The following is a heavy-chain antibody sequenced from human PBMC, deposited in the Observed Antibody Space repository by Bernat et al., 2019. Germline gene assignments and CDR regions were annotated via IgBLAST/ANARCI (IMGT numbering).Heavy chain of an antibody. Sequence: QVQLVQSGSEVKKPGASVNVSCKASGYTFTGYYMHWVRQAPGQGLEWMGRINPNSGGTNYAQKCQGMVTMPRDTSISTAYMNLSSLISDDTAVYYCARERGVNIVAADHFDYWGQGTLVTVSS. V-gene: IGHV1-2*06. CDR3: ARERGVNIVAADHFDY. D-gene: IGHD5-12*01. CDR2: INPNSGGT. J-gene: IGHJ4*02. CDR1: GYTFTGYY.